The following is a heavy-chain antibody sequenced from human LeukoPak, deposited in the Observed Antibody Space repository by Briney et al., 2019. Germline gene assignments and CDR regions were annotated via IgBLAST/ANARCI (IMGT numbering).Heavy chain of an antibody. D-gene: IGHD2-2*02. Sequence: GESLKVSCKGSGYSFTSYWIGWVRQMPGKGLEWMGIIYPGDSDTRYSPSFQGQVTISADKSISTAYPQWSSLKASDTAMYYCARQGCSSTSCYTNYFDYWGQGTLVTVSS. J-gene: IGHJ4*02. V-gene: IGHV5-51*01. CDR1: GYSFTSYW. CDR3: ARQGCSSTSCYTNYFDY. CDR2: IYPGDSDT.